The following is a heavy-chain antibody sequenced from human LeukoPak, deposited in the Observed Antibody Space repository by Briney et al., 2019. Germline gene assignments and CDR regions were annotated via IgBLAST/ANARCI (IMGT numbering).Heavy chain of an antibody. CDR1: GFTFNNYA. J-gene: IGHJ6*02. CDR2: ISGSGGAT. Sequence: GGSLRLSCAASGFTFNNYAMSWVRQAPGKGLEWVSAISGSGGATYYADSVKGRFTISRDNSKNTLFLHMNSLRVEDTAVYYCAKAPAAATKYYYGMDVWGQGTAVTVSS. V-gene: IGHV3-23*01. CDR3: AKAPAAATKYYYGMDV. D-gene: IGHD6-13*01.